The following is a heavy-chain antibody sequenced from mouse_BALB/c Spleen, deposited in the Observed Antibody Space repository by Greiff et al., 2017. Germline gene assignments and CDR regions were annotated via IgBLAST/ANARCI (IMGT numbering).Heavy chain of an antibody. CDR2: IYPGSGNT. CDR1: GYTFTDYY. CDR3: ARSFYDYRAY. J-gene: IGHJ3*01. D-gene: IGHD2-4*01. V-gene: IGHV1-77*01. Sequence: VQLQQSGAELARPGASVKLSCKASGYTFTDYYINWVKQRTGQGLEWIGEIYPGSGNTYYNEKFKGKATLTADKSSSTAYMQLSSLTSEDSAVYFCARSFYDYRAYWGQGTLVTVSA.